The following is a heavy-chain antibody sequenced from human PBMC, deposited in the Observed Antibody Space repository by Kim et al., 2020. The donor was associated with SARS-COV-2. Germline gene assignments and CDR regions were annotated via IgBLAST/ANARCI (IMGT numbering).Heavy chain of an antibody. J-gene: IGHJ5*02. Sequence: SVTTDADSVKGRFTISRDNEKNTLDLQMNSLRAEDPAVYYCAKVFTWFDPWGQGTLVAVSS. V-gene: IGHV3-74*01. D-gene: IGHD3-3*01. CDR3: AKVFTWFDP. CDR2: SVT.